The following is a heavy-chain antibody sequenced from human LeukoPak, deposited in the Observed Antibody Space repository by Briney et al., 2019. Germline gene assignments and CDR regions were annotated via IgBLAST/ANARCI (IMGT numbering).Heavy chain of an antibody. V-gene: IGHV4-59*01. CDR2: AYQTGST. D-gene: IGHD2-15*01. CDR3: ARVGGATHIDH. J-gene: IGHJ5*02. CDR1: SGSLSGYY. Sequence: PSETLSLTCTVSSGSLSGYYWSWIRQAPGKGLEFIGFAYQTGSTAYNPSLGSRVTISVDTSNNQFSLKLTSVTAADTAIYYCARVGGATHIDHWGQGTLVTVSS.